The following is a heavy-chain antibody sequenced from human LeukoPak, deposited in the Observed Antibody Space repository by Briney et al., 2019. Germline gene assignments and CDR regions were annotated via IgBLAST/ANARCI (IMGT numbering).Heavy chain of an antibody. Sequence: GESLKISCEGSGYSFTRYWIGWVRQMPGKGLEWMGITFPSDSDTRYSPSFQGRVTISADTSISTAYLHWNSLTASDTAIYYCARARYCSVGDCYSDYWGQGTLVTVSS. CDR2: TFPSDSDT. V-gene: IGHV5-51*01. J-gene: IGHJ4*02. CDR3: ARARYCSVGDCYSDY. D-gene: IGHD2-15*01. CDR1: GYSFTRYW.